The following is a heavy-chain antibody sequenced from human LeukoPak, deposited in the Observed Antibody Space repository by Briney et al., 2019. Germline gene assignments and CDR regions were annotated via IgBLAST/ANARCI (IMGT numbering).Heavy chain of an antibody. J-gene: IGHJ5*02. CDR3: ARAYYDFWSGYDQRYNWFDP. CDR1: GGSISSYY. Sequence: SETLSLTCTVSGGSISSYYWSWLRQPPGKGLEWIGYIYYSGSTNYNPSLKSRVTISVDTSKNQFSLKLSSVTAADTAVYYSARAYYDFWSGYDQRYNWFDPWGQGTLVTVSS. CDR2: IYYSGST. V-gene: IGHV4-59*08. D-gene: IGHD3-3*01.